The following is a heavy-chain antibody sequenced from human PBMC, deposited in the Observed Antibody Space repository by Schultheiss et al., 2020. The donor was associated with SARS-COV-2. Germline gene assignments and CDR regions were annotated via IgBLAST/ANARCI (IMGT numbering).Heavy chain of an antibody. CDR2: IWYDGSNK. D-gene: IGHD6-13*01. Sequence: GESLKISCAASGFTFSSYGMHWVRQAPGKGLEWVAVIWYDGSNKYYADSVKGRFTISRDNSKNTLYLQMNSLRAEDTAVYYCVRGAGYSSSSLDAFDIWGQGTMVTVSS. CDR1: GFTFSSYG. V-gene: IGHV3-33*01. J-gene: IGHJ3*02. CDR3: VRGAGYSSSSLDAFDI.